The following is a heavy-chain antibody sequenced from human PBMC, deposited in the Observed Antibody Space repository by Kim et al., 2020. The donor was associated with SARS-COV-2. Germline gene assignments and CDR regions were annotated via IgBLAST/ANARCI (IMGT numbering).Heavy chain of an antibody. V-gene: IGHV3-30*04. CDR3: TRDYPAGGGAFDI. D-gene: IGHD2-15*01. CDR2: ISFGGTSK. CDR1: AFAFSNSA. J-gene: IGHJ3*02. Sequence: GGSLRLSCAASAFAFSNSAMHWVRQAPGKGLEWVAGISFGGTSKYYADSVKGRFTISGDNSRNTLFLQMNSLRAEDTAVYYCTRDYPAGGGAFDIWGPGTMVTVSS.